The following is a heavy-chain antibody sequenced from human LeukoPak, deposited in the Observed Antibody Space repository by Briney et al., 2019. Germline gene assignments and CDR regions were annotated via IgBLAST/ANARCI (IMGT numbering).Heavy chain of an antibody. CDR2: INHSGST. D-gene: IGHD6-13*01. Sequence: SDTLSLTCAVYGGSFSGYYWSWIRQPPGKGLEWIGEINHSGSTNYNPSLKSRVTILVDTSKNQFSLKLNSVTAADTAVYYCARHGKQLANYAFDIWGQGTMVTVSS. J-gene: IGHJ3*02. V-gene: IGHV4-34*01. CDR3: ARHGKQLANYAFDI. CDR1: GGSFSGYY.